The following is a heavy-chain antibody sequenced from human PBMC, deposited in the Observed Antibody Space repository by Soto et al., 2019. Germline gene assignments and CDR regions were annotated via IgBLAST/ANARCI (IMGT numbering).Heavy chain of an antibody. CDR1: GYTCTSYG. J-gene: IGHJ6*02. D-gene: IGHD3-22*01. Sequence: ASVKVSCKASGYTCTSYGISWVRQARGQGLEWMGWISAYNGNTNYAQKLQGRVTMTTDTSTSTAYMELRSLRSDDTAVYYCATTLRPNYYDSILPSLDVSCQGPTFTVSS. CDR3: ATTLRPNYYDSILPSLDV. V-gene: IGHV1-18*04. CDR2: ISAYNGNT.